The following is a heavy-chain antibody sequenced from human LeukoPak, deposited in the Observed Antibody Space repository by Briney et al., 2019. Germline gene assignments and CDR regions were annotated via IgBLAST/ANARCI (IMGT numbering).Heavy chain of an antibody. J-gene: IGHJ4*02. V-gene: IGHV4-38-2*02. CDR2: IYHSGST. D-gene: IGHD2-21*02. Sequence: SETLSLTCTVSGYSISSGYYWGWIRQPPGKGLEWIGSIYHSGSTYYNPSLKSRVTISVDTSKNQFSQKLSSVTAADTAVYYCARDGCGGDCSIGFDYWGQGTLVTVSS. CDR1: GYSISSGYY. CDR3: ARDGCGGDCSIGFDY.